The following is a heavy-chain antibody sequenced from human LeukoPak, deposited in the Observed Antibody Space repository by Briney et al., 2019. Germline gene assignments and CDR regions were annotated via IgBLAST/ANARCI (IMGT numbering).Heavy chain of an antibody. D-gene: IGHD3-22*01. Sequence: ASVKVSCKVSGYTLTELSMHWVRQAPGKGLEWMGGFDPEDGETIYAQKFQGRVTMTTDTSTSTAYMELRSLRSDDTAVYYCARDRITMIVVAPPAFDIWGQGTMVTVSS. CDR3: ARDRITMIVVAPPAFDI. CDR2: FDPEDGET. V-gene: IGHV1-24*01. J-gene: IGHJ3*02. CDR1: GYTLTELS.